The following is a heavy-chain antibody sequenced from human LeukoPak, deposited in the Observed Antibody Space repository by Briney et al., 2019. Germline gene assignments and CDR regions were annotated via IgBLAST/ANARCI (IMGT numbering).Heavy chain of an antibody. Sequence: ASVKVSCKASGYTFTGYYIHWVRQAHGQGIEWMGWINPNSGGTSYARRFQGRVTMTRDTSISTAYMELSSLRSDDTAVYYCARPGYTSGWIRGDFGHWGLGTLVTVSS. CDR1: GYTFTGYY. V-gene: IGHV1-2*02. CDR2: INPNSGGT. J-gene: IGHJ4*02. CDR3: ARPGYTSGWIRGDFGH. D-gene: IGHD6-25*01.